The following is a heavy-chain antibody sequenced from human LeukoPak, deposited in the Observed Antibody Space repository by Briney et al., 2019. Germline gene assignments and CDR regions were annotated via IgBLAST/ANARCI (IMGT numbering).Heavy chain of an antibody. CDR1: GYTFTSYG. CDR2: ISAYNGNT. V-gene: IGHV1-18*01. CDR3: ARDSARGYSYGYNAFDI. Sequence: ASVKVSCKASGYTFTSYGISWLRQAPGQGLEWMGWISAYNGNTNYAQKLQGRVTMTTDTSTSTAYMELRSLRSDDTAVYFCARDSARGYSYGYNAFDIWGQGTMVTVSS. D-gene: IGHD5-18*01. J-gene: IGHJ3*02.